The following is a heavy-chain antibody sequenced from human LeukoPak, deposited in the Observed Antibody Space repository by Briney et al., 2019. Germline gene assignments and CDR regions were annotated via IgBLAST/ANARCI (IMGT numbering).Heavy chain of an antibody. J-gene: IGHJ4*02. CDR1: GGSISSGSYY. CDR3: ARTDVDTAMATFDY. V-gene: IGHV4-61*02. CDR2: IYTSGST. D-gene: IGHD5-18*01. Sequence: PSETLSLTCTVSGGSISSGSYYWSWIRQPAGKGLEWIGRIYTSGSTNYNPSLKSRVTISVDTSKNQFSLKLSSVTAADTAVYYCARTDVDTAMATFDYWGQGTLVTVSS.